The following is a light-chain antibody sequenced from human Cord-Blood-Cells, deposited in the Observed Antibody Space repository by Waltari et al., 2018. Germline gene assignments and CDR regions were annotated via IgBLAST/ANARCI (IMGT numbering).Light chain of an antibody. V-gene: IGLV2-8*01. CDR1: SSDVGGYNY. CDR2: EVS. Sequence: QSALTQPPSASGSPGQSVTISCTGTSSDVGGYNYVSWYQQHPGKAPKPMCYEVSKRPXGXPDRFSXSKSXXXXXXXVSGLQAEDEADYYCSSYAGSNNLIFGTGTKVTVL. J-gene: IGLJ1*01. CDR3: SSYAGSNNLI.